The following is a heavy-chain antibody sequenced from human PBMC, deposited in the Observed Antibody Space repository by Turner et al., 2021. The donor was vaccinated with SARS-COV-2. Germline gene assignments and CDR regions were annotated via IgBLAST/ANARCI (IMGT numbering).Heavy chain of an antibody. CDR2: IYSGGST. CDR1: GFTVSSNY. V-gene: IGHV3-53*01. CDR3: TRVFPSNRDVDD. Sequence: QLVESGGGLIQPGGSLRLSCAASGFTVSSNYMSWVRQAPGKGLEWVSVIYSGGSTYYADSVKGRFTISRDNSKKAVYGKRDWSVTGVKTVYLWTRVFPSNRDVDDWGQGTMVTVSS. D-gene: IGHD6-19*01. J-gene: IGHJ4*02.